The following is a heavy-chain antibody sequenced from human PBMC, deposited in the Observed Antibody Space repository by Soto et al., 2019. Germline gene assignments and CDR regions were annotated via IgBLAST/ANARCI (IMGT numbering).Heavy chain of an antibody. J-gene: IGHJ3*02. V-gene: IGHV3-33*01. CDR1: GFTFSTYG. Sequence: GGSLRLSCAASGFTFSTYGMHWVRQAPGKGLEWVAVIWYDGSNRYYADSVKGRFTISRDNSKNTLYLQMNSLRAEDTAVFHCARGSGSSGPSAFDIWGQGAMVNVAS. D-gene: IGHD6-6*01. CDR3: ARGSGSSGPSAFDI. CDR2: IWYDGSNR.